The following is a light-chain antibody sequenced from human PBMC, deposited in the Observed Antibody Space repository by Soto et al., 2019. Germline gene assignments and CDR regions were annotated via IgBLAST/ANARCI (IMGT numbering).Light chain of an antibody. CDR1: QSISNL. Sequence: DIQMTQSPSTLSASVGARVTITCRASQSISNLLAWYQQKPGRAPTLLIYKASTLESGVPSRFSGSGSGTEFSLTISSLQPYDFATYYCQQYKTYPLTFGQGTRLEIK. V-gene: IGKV1-5*03. J-gene: IGKJ5*01. CDR3: QQYKTYPLT. CDR2: KAS.